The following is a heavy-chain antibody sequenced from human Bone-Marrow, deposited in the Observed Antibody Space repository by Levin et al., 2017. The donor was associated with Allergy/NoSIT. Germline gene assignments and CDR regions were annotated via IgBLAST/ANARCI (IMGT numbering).Heavy chain of an antibody. CDR3: AREPPIAAAGTGYYYYYGMDG. J-gene: IGHJ6*02. CDR1: GYTFTGYY. V-gene: IGHV1-2*04. D-gene: IGHD6-13*01. Sequence: ASVKVSCKASGYTFTGYYMHWVRQAPGQGLEWMGWINPNSGGTNYAQKFQGWVTMTRDTSISTAYMELSRLRSDDTAVYYCAREPPIAAAGTGYYYYYGMDGWGQGTTVTVSS. CDR2: INPNSGGT.